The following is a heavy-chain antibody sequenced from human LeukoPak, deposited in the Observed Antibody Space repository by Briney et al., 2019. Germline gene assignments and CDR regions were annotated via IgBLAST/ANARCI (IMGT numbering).Heavy chain of an antibody. J-gene: IGHJ3*02. V-gene: IGHV3-21*01. CDR2: ISSSGSYI. D-gene: IGHD6-19*01. CDR1: GFTFSSYG. Sequence: KPGGSLRLSCAASGFTFSSYGMSWVRQAPGKGLEWVSSISSSGSYIYYADSVKGRFTISRDNAKNSLYLQMNSLRAEDTAVYYCARYSGESGYDISYSSGWYTPAAFDIWAKGQWSPSLQ. CDR3: ARYSGESGYDISYSSGWYTPAAFDI.